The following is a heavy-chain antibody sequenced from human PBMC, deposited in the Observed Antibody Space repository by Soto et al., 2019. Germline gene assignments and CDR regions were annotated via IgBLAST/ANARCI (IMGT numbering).Heavy chain of an antibody. J-gene: IGHJ4*02. CDR1: GGSISSYY. CDR2: IYYSGST. D-gene: IGHD3-22*01. CDR3: ARGVQDYYDSSGYYRFDY. V-gene: IGHV4-59*01. Sequence: SETLSLTCTVSGGSISSYYWSWIRQPPGKGLEWIGYIYYSGSTNYNPSPKSRVTISVDTSKNQFSLKLSSVTAADTAVYYCARGVQDYYDSSGYYRFDYWGQGTLVTVSS.